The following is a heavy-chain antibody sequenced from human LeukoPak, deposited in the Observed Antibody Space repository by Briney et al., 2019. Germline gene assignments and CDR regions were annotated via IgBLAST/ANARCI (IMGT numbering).Heavy chain of an antibody. CDR1: GFTFSSYW. J-gene: IGHJ5*02. CDR2: IKQDGSEK. D-gene: IGHD6-13*01. V-gene: IGHV3-7*01. CDR3: ARQYSSSWYLGWFDP. Sequence: PGGSLRLSCAASGFTFSSYWMSWVRQAPGKGLEWVANIKQDGSEKYYVDSVKGRLTISRDNAKNSLYLQMNSLRAEDTAVYYCARQYSSSWYLGWFDPWGQGTLVTVSS.